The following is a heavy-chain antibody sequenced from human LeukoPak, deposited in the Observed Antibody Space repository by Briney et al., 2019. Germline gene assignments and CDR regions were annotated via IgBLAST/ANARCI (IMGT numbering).Heavy chain of an antibody. Sequence: PSETLSLTCTVSGGSISSYYWSWIRQPAGKGLEWIGRIYTSGSTYYNPSLKSRVTMSVDTSKNQFSLKVSSVTAADTAVYYCARSITMVRGVIGWFDPWGQGTLVTVSS. CDR2: IYTSGST. J-gene: IGHJ5*02. D-gene: IGHD3-10*01. CDR1: GGSISSYY. V-gene: IGHV4-4*07. CDR3: ARSITMVRGVIGWFDP.